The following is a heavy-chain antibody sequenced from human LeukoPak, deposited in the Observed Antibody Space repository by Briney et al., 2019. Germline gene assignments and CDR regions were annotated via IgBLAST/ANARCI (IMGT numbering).Heavy chain of an antibody. CDR1: GFTFSSYS. Sequence: GGSLRLSCAASGFTFSSYSMNWVRQAPGNGLEWVSSISSSSSYIYYADSVKGRFTISRDNAKNSLYLQMNSLRAEDTAVYYCARGVGAIINPFDYWGQGTLVTVSS. D-gene: IGHD1-26*01. CDR2: ISSSSSYI. CDR3: ARGVGAIINPFDY. J-gene: IGHJ4*02. V-gene: IGHV3-21*01.